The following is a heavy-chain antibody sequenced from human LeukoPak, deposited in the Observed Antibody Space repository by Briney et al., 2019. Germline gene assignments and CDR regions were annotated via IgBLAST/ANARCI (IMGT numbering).Heavy chain of an antibody. Sequence: SETLSLTCTVSGGSISSSSYYWGWIRQPPGKGLEWIGSIYYSGSTYYNPSLKSRVTISVDTSKNQFSLKLSSVTAADTAVYYCARQVDSSGWAYYFDYWGQGTLVTVSS. J-gene: IGHJ4*02. CDR1: GGSISSSSYY. CDR3: ARQVDSSGWAYYFDY. V-gene: IGHV4-39*01. D-gene: IGHD6-19*01. CDR2: IYYSGST.